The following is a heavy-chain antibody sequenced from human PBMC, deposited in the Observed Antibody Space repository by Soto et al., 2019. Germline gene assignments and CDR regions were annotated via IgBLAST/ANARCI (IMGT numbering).Heavy chain of an antibody. D-gene: IGHD1-26*01. CDR2: IIPILGIA. J-gene: IGHJ5*02. CDR1: GGTFSSYT. Sequence: QVQLVQSGAEVKKPGSSVKVSCKASGGTFSSYTISWVRQAPGQGLEWMGRIIPILGIANYAQKFQGRVTITADKSTSTAYMELSSLRSEDTAVHYCASGRRELLIDPWGQGTLVTVSS. CDR3: ASGRRELLIDP. V-gene: IGHV1-69*02.